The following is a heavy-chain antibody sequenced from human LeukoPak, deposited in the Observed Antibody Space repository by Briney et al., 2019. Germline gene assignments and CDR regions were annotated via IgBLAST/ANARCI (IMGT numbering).Heavy chain of an antibody. D-gene: IGHD1-7*01. CDR2: IYHSGST. CDR1: GYSISSGYY. J-gene: IGHJ4*02. CDR3: ARAIGITGTTSFDY. Sequence: KSSDTLSLTCTVSGYSISSGYYWGWIRQPPGKGLVWLGSIYHSGSTYYNPSLKSRVTISVDTSKNQFSLKLSSVTAADTAVYYCARAIGITGTTSFDYWGQGTLVTVSS. V-gene: IGHV4-38-2*02.